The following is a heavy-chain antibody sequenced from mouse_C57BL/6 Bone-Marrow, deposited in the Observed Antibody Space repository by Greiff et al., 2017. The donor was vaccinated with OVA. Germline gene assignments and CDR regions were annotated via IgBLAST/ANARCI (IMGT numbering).Heavy chain of an antibody. Sequence: EVQLQQSGAELVRPGASVKLSCTASGFNIKDDYMHWVKQRPEQGLESIGWIDPENGDTEYASKFQGKATITADTSSNTAYLQLSSLTSEDTAVYYCTFYDYDWCAYWGQGSLVTVSA. D-gene: IGHD2-4*01. J-gene: IGHJ3*01. CDR3: TFYDYDWCAY. V-gene: IGHV14-4*01. CDR1: GFNIKDDY. CDR2: IDPENGDT.